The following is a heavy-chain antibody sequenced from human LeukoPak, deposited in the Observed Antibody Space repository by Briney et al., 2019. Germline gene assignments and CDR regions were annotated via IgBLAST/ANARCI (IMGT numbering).Heavy chain of an antibody. CDR1: GFTFRNAW. D-gene: IGHD3-3*01. CDR3: TTGPECLEWLSFDY. CDR2: IKRKTDGGTI. J-gene: IGHJ4*02. Sequence: GGSLRLSCAATGFTFRNAWMSWVRQAPGKGLEWVGRIKRKTDGGTIDYAAPVKDRFTISRDDSKNTLYLQMNSLKTEDTAVYYCTTGPECLEWLSFDYWGQGTLVTVSS. V-gene: IGHV3-15*01.